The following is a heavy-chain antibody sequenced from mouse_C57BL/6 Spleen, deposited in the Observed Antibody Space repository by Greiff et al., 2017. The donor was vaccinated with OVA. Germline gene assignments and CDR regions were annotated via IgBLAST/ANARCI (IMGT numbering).Heavy chain of an antibody. CDR1: GFTFSSYG. CDR2: ISSGGSYT. J-gene: IGHJ3*01. D-gene: IGHD2-4*01. V-gene: IGHV5-6*01. Sequence: EVKLVESGGDLVKPGGSLKLSCAASGFTFSSYGMSWVRQTPDKRLEWVATISSGGSYTYYPDSVKGRFTISRDNAKNTLYLQMSSLKSEDTAMYYCARHEDYDGFAYWGQGTLVTVSA. CDR3: ARHEDYDGFAY.